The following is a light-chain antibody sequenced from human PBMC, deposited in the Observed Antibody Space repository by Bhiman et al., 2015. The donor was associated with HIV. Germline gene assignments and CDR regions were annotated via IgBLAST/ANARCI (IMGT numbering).Light chain of an antibody. CDR3: SSYAHSYTSL. V-gene: IGLV2-11*01. Sequence: QSALTQPASVSGSPGQSISISCTGSNSDIGDYNYVSWYQQHPGKAPKLIVYAVTQRPSGVPDRFSGSKSGNTASLIISGLQAEDEADYYCSSYAHSYTSLFGGGTKVTVL. CDR2: AVT. CDR1: NSDIGDYNY. J-gene: IGLJ1*01.